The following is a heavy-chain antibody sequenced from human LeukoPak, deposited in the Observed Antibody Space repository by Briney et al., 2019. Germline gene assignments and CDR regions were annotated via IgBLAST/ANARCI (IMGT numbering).Heavy chain of an antibody. V-gene: IGHV4-61*02. CDR1: GGSISSGSYY. CDR3: ARGGGVLYYYDSSGYNYFDY. J-gene: IGHJ4*02. Sequence: SETLSLTCTVSGGSISSGSYYWSWIRQPAGKGLEWIGRIYTSGSTYYNPSLKSRVTISVDTSKNQFSLKLSSVTAADTAVYYCARGGGVLYYYDSSGYNYFDYWGQGTLVTVSS. CDR2: IYTSGST. D-gene: IGHD3-22*01.